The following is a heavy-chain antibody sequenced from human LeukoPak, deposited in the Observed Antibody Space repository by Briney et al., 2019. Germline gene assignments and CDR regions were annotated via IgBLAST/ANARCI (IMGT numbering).Heavy chain of an antibody. D-gene: IGHD2-21*01. CDR1: GFTVSSNY. V-gene: IGHV3-66*01. CDR3: ARGEMWFYYYGMDV. CDR2: IYSGGST. Sequence: PGGSLRLSCAASGFTVSSNYMSWVRQAPGKGLEWVSVIYSGGSTYYADSVKGRFTISRDNSKNTLYLQMNSLRAEDTAVYYCARGEMWFYYYGMDVWGQGTTVTVSS. J-gene: IGHJ6*02.